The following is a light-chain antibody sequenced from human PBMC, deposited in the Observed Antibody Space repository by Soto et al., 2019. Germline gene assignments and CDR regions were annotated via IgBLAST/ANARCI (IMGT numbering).Light chain of an antibody. CDR3: QRYGTPPQLT. V-gene: IGKV3-20*01. CDR2: GAS. Sequence: EIVLTQSPGTLSLSPGDRATLSCRASQSVSSNFLAWYQQKPGQAPRLLLYGASSRATGISDRFSGSGSGTDFTLTISRLEPEDFAVYYCQRYGTPPQLTFGGGTKVEIK. J-gene: IGKJ4*01. CDR1: QSVSSNF.